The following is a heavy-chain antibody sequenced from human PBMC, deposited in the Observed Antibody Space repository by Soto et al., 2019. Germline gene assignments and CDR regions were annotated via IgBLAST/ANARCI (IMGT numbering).Heavy chain of an antibody. CDR2: ISSSSSYI. V-gene: IGHV3-21*01. Sequence: GGSLRLSCAASGFTFSSYSMNWVRQAPGKGLEWVSSISSSSSYIYYADSVKGRFTISRDNAKNSLYLQMNSLRAEDTAVYYCARDPIEYSSSPRLEDYWGQGTLVTVSS. J-gene: IGHJ4*02. D-gene: IGHD6-6*01. CDR1: GFTFSSYS. CDR3: ARDPIEYSSSPRLEDY.